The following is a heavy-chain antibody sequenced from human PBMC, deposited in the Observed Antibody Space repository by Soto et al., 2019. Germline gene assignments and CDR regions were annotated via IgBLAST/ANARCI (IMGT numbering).Heavy chain of an antibody. V-gene: IGHV4-30-4*01. CDR1: VGSISSGDYY. D-gene: IGHD6-19*01. Sequence: SETLSLTCTVSVGSISSGDYYWSWIRQPPGKGLEWIGYISYSGNTNYNPSLKSRIVMSIDTSKNQFSLNLSSVTAADTAVYFCARGSGQWLPPGYWGHGTPVTVSS. J-gene: IGHJ4*01. CDR3: ARGSGQWLPPGY. CDR2: ISYSGNT.